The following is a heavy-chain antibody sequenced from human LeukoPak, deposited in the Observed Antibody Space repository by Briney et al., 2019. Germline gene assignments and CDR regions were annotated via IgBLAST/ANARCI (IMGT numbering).Heavy chain of an antibody. D-gene: IGHD4-17*01. Sequence: QPGGSLRLSCAASGFTFDDYAMHWVRQAPGKGLEWVSGISWNSGSIYYADSVKGRFTISRDKAKNSLYLQMNRLRAEDTALYYCAKNMRTNDYGDYDAYWRGGGMDVWGQRPTVTVSS. CDR2: ISWNSGSI. CDR1: GFTFDDYA. V-gene: IGHV3-9*01. CDR3: AKNMRTNDYGDYDAYWRGGGMDV. J-gene: IGHJ6*02.